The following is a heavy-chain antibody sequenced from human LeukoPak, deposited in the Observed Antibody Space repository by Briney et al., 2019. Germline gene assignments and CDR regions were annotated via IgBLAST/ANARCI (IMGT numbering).Heavy chain of an antibody. V-gene: IGHV4-39*07. CDR3: ARDCYDILTGYRDAFDI. Sequence: KPSETLSLTCTVSGGSISSGSYYWGWIRQPPGKGLEWIGSIYYSGSTYYNPSLKSRVTISVDTSKNQFSLKLSSVTAADTAVYYCARDCYDILTGYRDAFDIWGQGTMVTVSS. CDR1: GGSISSGSYY. CDR2: IYYSGST. J-gene: IGHJ3*02. D-gene: IGHD3-9*01.